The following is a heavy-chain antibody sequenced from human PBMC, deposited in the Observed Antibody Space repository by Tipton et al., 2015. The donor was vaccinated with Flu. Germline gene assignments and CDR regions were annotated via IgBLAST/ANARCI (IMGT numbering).Heavy chain of an antibody. CDR1: GASVSTGAYF. V-gene: IGHV4-61*02. J-gene: IGHJ5*02. Sequence: TLSLTCDVAGASVSTGAYFWTWIRQPAGRGLEWIGRIYTTGSTDYNPSLKSRVTIFLDTSSNRFSLKLTSVTSADTAVYYCARVKGGWFGSHMGPNWFDPWGQGTLVTVSS. CDR2: IYTTGST. D-gene: IGHD3-10*01. CDR3: ARVKGGWFGSHMGPNWFDP.